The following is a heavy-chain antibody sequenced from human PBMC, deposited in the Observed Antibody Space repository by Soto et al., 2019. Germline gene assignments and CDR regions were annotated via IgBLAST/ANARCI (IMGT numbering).Heavy chain of an antibody. CDR1: GYSFTSYA. V-gene: IGHV1-3*01. D-gene: IGHD6-19*01. J-gene: IGHJ4*02. Sequence: ASGKVSCKASGYSFTSYAMHWVRQAPGQRLEWMGWINAGNGNTKYSQKFQGRVTITRDTSASTAYMELSSLRSEDTAMYYCARAVAVPASCDYWGQGTLVT. CDR3: ARAVAVPASCDY. CDR2: INAGNGNT.